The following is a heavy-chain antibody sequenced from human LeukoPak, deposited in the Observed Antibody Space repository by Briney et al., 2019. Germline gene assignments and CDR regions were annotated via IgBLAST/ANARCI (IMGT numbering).Heavy chain of an antibody. D-gene: IGHD3-10*01. CDR3: ARELGTAYYGSGNYHYNALYYYLGV. CDR1: GGSFSGYY. CDR2: INHSGST. V-gene: IGHV4-34*01. Sequence: SETLSLTCAVYGGSFSGYYWSWIRQPPGKGLEWIGEINHSGSTNYNPSLKSRVTISVDTSKNQFSLKLSSVTAADTAVYYCARELGTAYYGSGNYHYNALYYYLGVWGKGTTVTISS. J-gene: IGHJ6*03.